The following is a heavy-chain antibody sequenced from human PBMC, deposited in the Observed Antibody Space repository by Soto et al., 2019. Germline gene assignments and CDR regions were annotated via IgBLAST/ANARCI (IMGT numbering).Heavy chain of an antibody. CDR3: ARHCSGGSCYPNGAFDI. V-gene: IGHV3-74*01. Sequence: EVQLVESGGGLVQPGGSLRLSCEASGFTFSRYWMHWVRQATAKWLVWVSRINSDGSSTIYADSVKGRFTISRDNAKNTLYLQMNSLRAEDTAVYYCARHCSGGSCYPNGAFDIWGQGTMVTVSS. CDR2: INSDGSST. J-gene: IGHJ3*02. D-gene: IGHD2-15*01. CDR1: GFTFSRYW.